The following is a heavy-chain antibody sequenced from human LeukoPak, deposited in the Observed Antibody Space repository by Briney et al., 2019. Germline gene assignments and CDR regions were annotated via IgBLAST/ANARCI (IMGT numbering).Heavy chain of an antibody. CDR1: GYTFTSYY. CDR3: ASTLQYDYVWGSYRYYYFDY. CDR2: INPSGGST. J-gene: IGHJ4*02. Sequence: ASVKVSCKASGYTFTSYYMHWVRQAPGQGLEWMGIINPSGGSTSYAQKFQGRVTMTRDMSTSTVYMELSSLRSEDTAVYYCASTLQYDYVWGSYRYYYFDYWGQGTLVTVPS. V-gene: IGHV1-46*01. D-gene: IGHD3-16*02.